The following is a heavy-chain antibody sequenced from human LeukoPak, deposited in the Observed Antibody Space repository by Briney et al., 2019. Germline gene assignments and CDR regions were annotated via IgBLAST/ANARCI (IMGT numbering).Heavy chain of an antibody. CDR3: ASSIAAANYYYYYGMDV. CDR1: RGTFSSYA. D-gene: IGHD6-13*01. J-gene: IGHJ6*02. Sequence: GASVKVSCKASRGTFSSYAISWVRQAPGQGLEWMGGIIPIFGTANYAQKFQGRVTITADESTSTAYMELSSLRSEDTAVYYCASSIAAANYYYYYGMDVWGQGTTVTVSS. V-gene: IGHV1-69*13. CDR2: IIPIFGTA.